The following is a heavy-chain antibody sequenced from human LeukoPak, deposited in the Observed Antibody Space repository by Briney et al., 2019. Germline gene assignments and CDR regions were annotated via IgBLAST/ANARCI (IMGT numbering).Heavy chain of an antibody. CDR3: SAGYCSSTSCYDYYYYYGMDV. V-gene: IGHV1-69*13. CDR2: IIPIFGTA. J-gene: IGHJ6*02. D-gene: IGHD2-2*01. CDR1: GGTFISYA. Sequence: ASVKVSCKASGGTFISYAISWVRQAPGQGLEWMGGIIPIFGTANYAQKFQGRVTITADESTGTAYMELSSLRSEDTAVYYCSAGYCSSTSCYDYYYYYGMDVWGQGTTVTVSS.